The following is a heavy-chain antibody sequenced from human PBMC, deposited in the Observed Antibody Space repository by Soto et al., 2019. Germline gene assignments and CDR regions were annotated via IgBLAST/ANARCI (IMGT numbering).Heavy chain of an antibody. Sequence: PGESLKISCKGSGYSFTSYWIGWVRQMPGKGLEWMGIIYPGDSDTRYSPPFQGQVTISADKSISTAYLQWSSLKASDTAMYYCARNLVGYCSSTSCPNKYYYYYGMDVWGQGTTVTVSS. V-gene: IGHV5-51*01. CDR2: IYPGDSDT. D-gene: IGHD2-2*01. CDR1: GYSFTSYW. J-gene: IGHJ6*02. CDR3: ARNLVGYCSSTSCPNKYYYYYGMDV.